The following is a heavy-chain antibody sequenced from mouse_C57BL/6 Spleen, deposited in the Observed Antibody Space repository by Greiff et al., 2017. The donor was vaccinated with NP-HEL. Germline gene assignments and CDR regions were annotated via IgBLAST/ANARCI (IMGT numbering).Heavy chain of an antibody. CDR1: GYAFSSSW. CDR3: ARKPTIVNYFDY. J-gene: IGHJ2*01. D-gene: IGHD2-5*01. CDR2: IYPGDGDT. V-gene: IGHV1-82*01. Sequence: VQLQQSGPELVKPGASVKISCKASGYAFSSSWMNWVKQRPGKGLEWIGRIYPGDGDTNYNGKFKGKATLTADKSSSTAYMQLSSLTSEDSAVYFCARKPTIVNYFDYWGQGTTLTVSS.